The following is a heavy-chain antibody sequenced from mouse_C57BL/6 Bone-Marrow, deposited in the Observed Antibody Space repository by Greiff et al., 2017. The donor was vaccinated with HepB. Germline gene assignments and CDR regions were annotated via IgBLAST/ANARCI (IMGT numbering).Heavy chain of an antibody. CDR1: GYTFTSYW. J-gene: IGHJ3*01. Sequence: VKLQQPGAELVKPGASVTLSCKASGYTFTSYWMHWVKQRPGRGLEWIGRIVPNSGGTKYNEKFKSKATLTEDKPSSTAYMQLSSLTSEDAAVYYCARWHYSNYWFAYWGQGTLVTVSA. CDR2: IVPNSGGT. D-gene: IGHD2-5*01. V-gene: IGHV1-72*01. CDR3: ARWHYSNYWFAY.